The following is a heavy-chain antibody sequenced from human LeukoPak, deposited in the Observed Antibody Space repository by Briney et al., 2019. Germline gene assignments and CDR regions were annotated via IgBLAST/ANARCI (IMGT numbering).Heavy chain of an antibody. J-gene: IGHJ2*01. CDR3: ARFTNWNYQRYWYFDL. CDR1: GGSISSYY. CDR2: IYYSGST. Sequence: SETLSLTCTDSGGSISSYYWSWIRQPPGKGLEWIGYIYYSGSTNYNPSLKSRVTISVDTSKNQFSLKLSSVTAADTAVYYCARFTNWNYQRYWYFDLWGRGTLVTVSS. V-gene: IGHV4-59*01. D-gene: IGHD1-7*01.